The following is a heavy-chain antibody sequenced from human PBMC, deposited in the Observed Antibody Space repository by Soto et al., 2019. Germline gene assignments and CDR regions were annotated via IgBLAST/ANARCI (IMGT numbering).Heavy chain of an antibody. V-gene: IGHV4-39*01. D-gene: IGHD2-2*01. CDR2: IYYSGST. Sequence: QLQLQESGPGLVKPSETLSLTCTVSGGSISSSSYYWGWIRQPPGKGLEWIGSIYYSGSTYYNPSLKSRVTISVDTSKNQFSLKLSSVTAADTAVYYCGIVVVPAAIYFDIWGQGTMVTVSS. CDR1: GGSISSSSYY. J-gene: IGHJ3*02. CDR3: GIVVVPAAIYFDI.